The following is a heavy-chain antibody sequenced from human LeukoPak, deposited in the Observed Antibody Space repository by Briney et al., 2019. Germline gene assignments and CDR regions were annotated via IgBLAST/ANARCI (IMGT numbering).Heavy chain of an antibody. CDR1: GFTFSSYA. Sequence: RGSLRLSCAASGFTFSSYAMSWVRQAPGKGLEWVSAISGSGGSTYYADSVKGRFTISRDNSKNTLYLQMNSLRAEDTAVYYCAKDFGGSGSMVRGVINWFDPWGQGTLVTVSS. V-gene: IGHV3-23*01. J-gene: IGHJ5*02. CDR2: ISGSGGST. CDR3: AKDFGGSGSMVRGVINWFDP. D-gene: IGHD3-10*01.